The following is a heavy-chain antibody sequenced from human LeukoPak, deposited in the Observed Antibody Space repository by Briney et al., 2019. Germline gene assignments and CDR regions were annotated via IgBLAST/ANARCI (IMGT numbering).Heavy chain of an antibody. CDR2: IIPILGIA. J-gene: IGHJ5*02. CDR3: ARGQGTRPYNWFDP. V-gene: IGHV1-69*04. CDR1: GGTFSSYA. Sequence: ASVKVSCKASGGTFSSYAISWVRQAPGQGLEWMGRIIPILGIANYAQKFQGRVTITTDESTSTAYMELSSLRSEDTAVYYCARGQGTRPYNWFDPWGQGTLVTVSS. D-gene: IGHD3-10*01.